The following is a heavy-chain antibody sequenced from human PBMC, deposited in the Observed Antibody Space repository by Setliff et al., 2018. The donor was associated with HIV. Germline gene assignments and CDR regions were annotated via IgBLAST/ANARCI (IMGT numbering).Heavy chain of an antibody. CDR1: GFTFSSYW. CDR3: ARGDFYDSSGYFTDAFDI. Sequence: GGSLRLSCAASGFTFSSYWMSWVRQAPGKGPEWMANIKQDGSEKYYVDSVKGRFTISRDNAKNSLYLQMNSLRAEDTAVYYCARGDFYDSSGYFTDAFDIWGQGTMVTVSS. V-gene: IGHV3-7*03. CDR2: IKQDGSEK. J-gene: IGHJ3*02. D-gene: IGHD3-22*01.